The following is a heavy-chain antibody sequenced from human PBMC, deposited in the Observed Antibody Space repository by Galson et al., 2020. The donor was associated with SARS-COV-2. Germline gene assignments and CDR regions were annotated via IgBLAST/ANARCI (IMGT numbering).Heavy chain of an antibody. J-gene: IGHJ6*03. D-gene: IGHD3-3*01. CDR3: ARAPGDYDFWSGPSPPGYYYMDV. CDR1: GGSINSYY. CDR2: IYYSGST. Sequence: SETLSLTCTVSGGSINSYYWTWIRQPPGKGLEWIGYIYYSGSTNYNSSLKSRLTISVDTSKNQFSLKLNSVTAADTAVYYCARAPGDYDFWSGPSPPGYYYMDVWGKGTTVTVSS. V-gene: IGHV4-59*01.